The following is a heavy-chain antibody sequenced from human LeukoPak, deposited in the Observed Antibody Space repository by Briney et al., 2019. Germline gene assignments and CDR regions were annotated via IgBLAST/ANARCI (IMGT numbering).Heavy chain of an antibody. V-gene: IGHV4-30-4*01. CDR3: ARDRSGDEAVDY. D-gene: IGHD7-27*01. CDR2: IYYSGST. CDR1: GGSISSGDYY. Sequence: PSETLSLTCTASGGSISSGDYYWSWIRQPPGKDLEWIGYIYYSGSTYYNPSLKSRVTISVDTSKNRFSLKLSSVTAADTAVYYCARDRSGDEAVDYWGQGTLVTVSS. J-gene: IGHJ4*02.